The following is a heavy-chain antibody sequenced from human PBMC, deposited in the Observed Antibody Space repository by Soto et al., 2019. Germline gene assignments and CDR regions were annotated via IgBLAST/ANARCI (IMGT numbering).Heavy chain of an antibody. V-gene: IGHV1-46*01. J-gene: IGHJ6*02. CDR1: GYTFTSYY. CDR3: ARGAARPGDYYYYGMDV. Sequence: ASVKVSCKASGYTFTSYYMHWVRQAPGQGLEWMGIINPSGGSTSYAQKFQGRVTMTRDTSTSTVYMELSSLRSEDTAVYYCARGAARPGDYYYYGMDVWGQGTTVTVSS. D-gene: IGHD6-6*01. CDR2: INPSGGST.